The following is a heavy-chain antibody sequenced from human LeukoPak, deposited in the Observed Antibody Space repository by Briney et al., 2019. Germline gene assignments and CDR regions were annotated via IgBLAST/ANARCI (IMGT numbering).Heavy chain of an antibody. CDR2: VNPKSGGT. V-gene: IGHV1-2*02. D-gene: IGHD4-11*01. CDR1: GYTFTGHY. CDR3: ARGSSKYVFGYYMNV. J-gene: IGHJ6*03. Sequence: ASVKVSCKASGYTFTGHYIHWVRQAPGQGLEWVGWVNPKSGGTNYAQKFLDRVTMTTDMSISTAYMELIRLRSRDTAVYFCARGSSKYVFGYYMNVWGKGTSIIVSS.